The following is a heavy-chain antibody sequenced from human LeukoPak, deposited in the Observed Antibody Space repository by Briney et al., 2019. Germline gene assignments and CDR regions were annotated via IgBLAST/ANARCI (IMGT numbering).Heavy chain of an antibody. CDR2: IKSKTDGETT. CDR1: GFTFSNAW. D-gene: IGHD6-19*01. CDR3: TTDLIAVADDDY. J-gene: IGHJ4*02. Sequence: GGSLRLSCAASGFTFSNAWMNWVRQAPGKGLEWVGRIKSKTDGETTDYAAPVKGRFTISRDDSKNTLYLQMNSLKAEDTAMYYCTTDLIAVADDDYWGRGTLVTVSS. V-gene: IGHV3-15*01.